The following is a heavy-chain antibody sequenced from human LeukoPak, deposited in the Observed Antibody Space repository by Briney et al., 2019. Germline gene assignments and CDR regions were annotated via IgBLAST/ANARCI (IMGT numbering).Heavy chain of an antibody. CDR1: GFTFSSYG. CDR2: ISYDGSKK. V-gene: IGHV3-30*18. Sequence: GGSLRLSCAASGFTFSSYGMQWVRQAPGKGLEWVAVISYDGSKKYYGDSVKGRFTISRDSSKNRLYLQMDSLRGEDTAVYYCAKELLGYSNFEHWGQGTLVTVSS. CDR3: AKELLGYSNFEH. J-gene: IGHJ4*02. D-gene: IGHD4-11*01.